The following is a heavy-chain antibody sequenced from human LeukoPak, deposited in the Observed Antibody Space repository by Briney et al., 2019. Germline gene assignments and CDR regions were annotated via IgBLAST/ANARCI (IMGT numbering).Heavy chain of an antibody. J-gene: IGHJ4*02. Sequence: GGSLRLSCAASGFTLSTYAMHWVRQAPGKGLEWVAVISSDGRDKKYAGSVKGRFTISRENAKNSLYLQMNSLTAGDTAVYFCSRVGSSGWPNYFDSWGQGTLVTVSS. CDR2: ISSDGRDK. CDR1: GFTLSTYA. CDR3: SRVGSSGWPNYFDS. V-gene: IGHV3-30*14. D-gene: IGHD6-19*01.